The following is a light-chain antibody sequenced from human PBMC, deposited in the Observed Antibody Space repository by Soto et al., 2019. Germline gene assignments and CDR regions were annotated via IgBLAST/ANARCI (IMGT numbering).Light chain of an antibody. CDR1: SSDVGGYNY. V-gene: IGLV2-14*01. CDR2: EVS. CDR3: ISYTNSRNYV. Sequence: QSVLTQPASVSGSPGQSITISCTGTSSDVGGYNYVSWYQQHPGKAPQLMIYEVSNRPSGVSNRFSGSKSGNTASLTISGLQAEDEADDYCISYTNSRNYVFGTGTKVTVL. J-gene: IGLJ1*01.